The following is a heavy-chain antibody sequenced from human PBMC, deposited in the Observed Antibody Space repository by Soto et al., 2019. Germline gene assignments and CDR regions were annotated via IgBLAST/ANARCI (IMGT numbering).Heavy chain of an antibody. CDR2: IWYDGSNK. CDR1: GFTFSIYG. Sequence: PRGSLAISCASSGFTFSIYGMPWLGQAPGKGLDRVAVIWYDGSNKYYADSVKGRFTISRDNSKNTLYLQMNSLRAEDTAVYYCARGGSSSSHYFDYWGQGTLVTVSS. V-gene: IGHV3-33*08. J-gene: IGHJ4*02. CDR3: ARGGSSSSHYFDY. D-gene: IGHD6-6*01.